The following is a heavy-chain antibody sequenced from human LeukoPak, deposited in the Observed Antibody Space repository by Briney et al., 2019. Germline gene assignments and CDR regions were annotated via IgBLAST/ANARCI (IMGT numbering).Heavy chain of an antibody. V-gene: IGHV3-74*01. J-gene: IGHJ4*02. CDR2: INTDGRRT. Sequence: PGGSLRLSCAASGFTFSDYWMHWVRQAPGKGLVWVSGINTDGRRTIYADSVKGRFTLSRDNAKNSVYLQMTSLRAEDTAVYYCGRDSQSGYSSSWYQLAQIDYWGQGILVTVSS. CDR3: GRDSQSGYSSSWYQLAQIDY. D-gene: IGHD6-13*01. CDR1: GFTFSDYW.